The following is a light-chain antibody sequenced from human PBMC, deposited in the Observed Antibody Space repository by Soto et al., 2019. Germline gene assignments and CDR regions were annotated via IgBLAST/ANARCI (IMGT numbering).Light chain of an antibody. CDR3: QQYGISPLT. CDR1: QSVGSTY. CDR2: GAS. J-gene: IGKJ4*01. Sequence: EIVLTQSPGTLSLSPGKRATLSCRASQSVGSTYLAWYQHKPGQAPRLLIYGASSRATGIPDRFSGSGSGTDFTLTISRLESEDFAVYYCQQYGISPLTFGGGTKVEIK. V-gene: IGKV3-20*01.